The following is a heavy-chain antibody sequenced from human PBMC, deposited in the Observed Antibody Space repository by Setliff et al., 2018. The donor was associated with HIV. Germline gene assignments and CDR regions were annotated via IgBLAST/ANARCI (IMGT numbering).Heavy chain of an antibody. CDR1: GGSISSSNW. D-gene: IGHD3-22*01. J-gene: IGHJ4*02. CDR3: GGNGYYSIDY. V-gene: IGHV4-4*02. Sequence: PSETLSLTCAVSGGSISSSNWWSWVRQPPGKGLEWIGEIYHSGSTHYNPSLQSRVTISVDKSKSQFSLKLNSVTAADTAVYYCGGNGYYSIDYWGQGTLVTV. CDR2: IYHSGST.